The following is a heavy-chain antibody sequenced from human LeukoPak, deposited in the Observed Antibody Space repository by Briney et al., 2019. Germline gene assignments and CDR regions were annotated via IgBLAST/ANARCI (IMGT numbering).Heavy chain of an antibody. CDR3: ARQRGSYSFDY. D-gene: IGHD1-26*01. Sequence: PGGSLRLSCAASRFTFSNYWMSWVRQAPGKGLEWVANIKQDGSEKYYVDSVKGRSTMSRDNAKNSLYLQMNSLRAEDTAVYYCARQRGSYSFDYWGQGTLVTVSS. V-gene: IGHV3-7*01. CDR2: IKQDGSEK. J-gene: IGHJ4*02. CDR1: RFTFSNYW.